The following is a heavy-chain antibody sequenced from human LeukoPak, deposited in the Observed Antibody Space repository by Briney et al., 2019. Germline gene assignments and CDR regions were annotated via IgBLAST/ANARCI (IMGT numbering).Heavy chain of an antibody. CDR2: ISAYNGNT. J-gene: IGHJ5*02. CDR1: VYTFTSYG. Sequence: ASVTVSCKASVYTFTSYGISWVRQAPGQGLEWMGWISAYNGNTNYAQKLQGRVTMATDTSTSTAYMELRSLRSDDTAVYYCARVRANWFDPWGQGTLVTVSS. V-gene: IGHV1-18*01. D-gene: IGHD4-17*01. CDR3: ARVRANWFDP.